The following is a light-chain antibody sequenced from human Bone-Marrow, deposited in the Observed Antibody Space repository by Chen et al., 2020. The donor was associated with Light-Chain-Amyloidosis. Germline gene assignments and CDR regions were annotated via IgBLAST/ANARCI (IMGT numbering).Light chain of an antibody. J-gene: IGLJ2*01. CDR1: SSDVGSYYL. CDR2: EGN. V-gene: IGLV2-23*01. CDR3: CSYAGNRLV. Sequence: QSALTQPASVSGSPGQSITISCTGTSSDVGSYYLVSWYQQHPGKAPKLIVYEGNTRPSGVSNRFSGSKSGNTASLTISGLQAEDEADYYCCSYAGNRLVFGGGTKLPVL.